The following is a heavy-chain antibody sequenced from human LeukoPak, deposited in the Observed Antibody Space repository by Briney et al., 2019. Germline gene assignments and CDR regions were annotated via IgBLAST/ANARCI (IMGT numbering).Heavy chain of an antibody. J-gene: IGHJ6*02. CDR3: AKDLVVPAAYYYYGMDV. V-gene: IGHV3-23*01. Sequence: GGSLRLSCAASGFTFSSYAMSWVRQAPGKGLEWVSAISGSGGSTYYADSVKGRFTISRDNSKNTLYLRMNSLRAEDTAVYYCAKDLVVPAAYYYYGMDVWGQGTTVTVSS. D-gene: IGHD2-2*01. CDR1: GFTFSSYA. CDR2: ISGSGGST.